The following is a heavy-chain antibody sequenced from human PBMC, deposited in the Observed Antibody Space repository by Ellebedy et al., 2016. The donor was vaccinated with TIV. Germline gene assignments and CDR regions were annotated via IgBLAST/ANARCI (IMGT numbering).Heavy chain of an antibody. CDR2: IIPIFGTA. CDR1: GGTFSSYA. CDR3: ARQDYYYGMDV. V-gene: IGHV1-69*13. D-gene: IGHD2-15*01. J-gene: IGHJ6*02. Sequence: AASVKVSCKASGGTFSSYAISWVRQAPGQGLEWMGGIIPIFGTANYAQKFQGRVTITADESTSTAYMELRSLRSDDTAVYYCARQDYYYGMDVWGQGTTVTVSS.